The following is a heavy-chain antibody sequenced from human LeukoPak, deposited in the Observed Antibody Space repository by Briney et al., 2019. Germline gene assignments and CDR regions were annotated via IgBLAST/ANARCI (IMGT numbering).Heavy chain of an antibody. J-gene: IGHJ6*02. CDR1: GFTFSSYA. D-gene: IGHD1-1*01. CDR3: AKVNDPYYYYGMDV. Sequence: GGSLRLSCAASGFTFSSYAMSWVRQAPGKGLERVSAISGSGGSTYYADSVKGRFTISRDNSKNTLYLQMNNLRAEDTAVYYCAKVNDPYYYYGMDVWGQGTTVTVSS. CDR2: ISGSGGST. V-gene: IGHV3-23*01.